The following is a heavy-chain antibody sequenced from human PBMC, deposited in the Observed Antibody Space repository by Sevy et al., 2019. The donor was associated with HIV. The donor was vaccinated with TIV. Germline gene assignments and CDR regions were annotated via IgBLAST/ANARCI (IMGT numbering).Heavy chain of an antibody. Sequence: GGSLRLSCTGSGFTFDDYAVSWVRQAPGKGLEWVGFIRSEAYGGTTAYGASVKGRFTILRDDSKNIAYLQMNSLKTDDTAVYYCTRNIRDLVPYYYYYMDVWGKGTTVTVSS. CDR3: TRNIRDLVPYYYYYMDV. V-gene: IGHV3-49*04. D-gene: IGHD6-13*01. CDR1: GFTFDDYA. CDR2: IRSEAYGGTT. J-gene: IGHJ6*03.